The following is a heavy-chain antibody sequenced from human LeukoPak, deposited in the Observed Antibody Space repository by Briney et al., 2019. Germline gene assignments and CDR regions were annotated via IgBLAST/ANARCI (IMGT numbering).Heavy chain of an antibody. CDR1: GFTFSSYG. D-gene: IGHD3-10*01. J-gene: IGHJ4*02. Sequence: GGSLRLSCAASGFTFSSYGMHWVRQAPGKGLEWVSYISSSSSTIYYADSVKGRYTISRDNAKNSLYLQMNSLRAEDTAVYYCAKERDLYYYGSGSYSDWGQGTLVTVSS. CDR2: ISSSSSTI. V-gene: IGHV3-48*01. CDR3: AKERDLYYYGSGSYSD.